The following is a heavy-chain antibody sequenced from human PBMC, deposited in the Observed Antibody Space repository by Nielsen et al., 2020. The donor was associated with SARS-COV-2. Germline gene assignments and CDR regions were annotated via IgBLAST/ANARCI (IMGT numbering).Heavy chain of an antibody. CDR1: GFTFSSYW. V-gene: IGHV3-7*01. CDR3: ARDRGSSLGNFDY. Sequence: GESLKISCAASGFTFSSYWMSWVRQAPGKGLEWVANIKQDGSEKYYVDSVKGRFTISRDNAKNSLYLQMNSLRAEDTAVYYCARDRGSSLGNFDYWGQGTLVTVSS. J-gene: IGHJ4*02. CDR2: IKQDGSEK. D-gene: IGHD6-6*01.